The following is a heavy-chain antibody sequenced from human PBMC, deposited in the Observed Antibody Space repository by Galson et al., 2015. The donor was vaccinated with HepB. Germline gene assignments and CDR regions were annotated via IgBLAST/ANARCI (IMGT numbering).Heavy chain of an antibody. J-gene: IGHJ3*02. D-gene: IGHD2-2*01. CDR1: GFTFSDYY. Sequence: SLRLSCAASGFTFSDYYMSWIRQAPGKGLEWVSYISSSSSYTNYADSVKGRFTVSRDNAKNSLYLQMNSLRAEDTAVYYCAITALVVPAAMGPLPTSDAFDIWGQGTMVTVSS. CDR3: AITALVVPAAMGPLPTSDAFDI. CDR2: ISSSSSYT. V-gene: IGHV3-11*06.